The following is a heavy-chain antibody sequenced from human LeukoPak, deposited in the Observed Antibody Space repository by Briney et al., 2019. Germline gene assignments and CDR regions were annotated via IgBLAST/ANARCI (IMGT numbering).Heavy chain of an antibody. CDR1: GGSISSYY. D-gene: IGHD6-19*01. J-gene: IGHJ5*02. V-gene: IGHV4-4*07. CDR3: VRETYSSRYNWFDP. CDR2: IYTSGST. Sequence: SETLFLTCTVSGGSISSYYWSWIRQAAGKGLEWIGHIYTSGSTKYNPSLKGRVTMSVDTSKNQYSLKVRSVTAADTAVYYCVRETYSSRYNWFDPWGQGTLVTVSS.